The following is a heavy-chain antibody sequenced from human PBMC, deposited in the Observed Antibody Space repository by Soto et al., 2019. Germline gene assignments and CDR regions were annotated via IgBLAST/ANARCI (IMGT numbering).Heavy chain of an antibody. CDR2: IIPIFGTA. J-gene: IGHJ3*02. CDR3: ARSLRLPLNDAFDI. Sequence: SVKFSCKASGGTFSSYAISWVRQAPGQGLEWMGGIIPIFGTANYAQKFQGRVTITADESTSTAYMELSSLRSEDTAVYYCARSLRLPLNDAFDIWGQGTMVTVSS. CDR1: GGTFSSYA. V-gene: IGHV1-69*13. D-gene: IGHD2-15*01.